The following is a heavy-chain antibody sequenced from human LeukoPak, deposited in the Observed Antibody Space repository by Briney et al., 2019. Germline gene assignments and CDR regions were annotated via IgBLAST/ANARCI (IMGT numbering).Heavy chain of an antibody. V-gene: IGHV3-21*01. CDR1: GFTFSSYS. J-gene: IGHJ4*02. D-gene: IGHD6-19*01. CDR3: ARGPHPYSSGWYHFDY. Sequence: GGSLRLSCAASGFTFSSYSMNWVRQAPGKGLEWVSSISSSSSYIYYADSVKGRFTISRDNAKNSLYLQMNSLRGEDTAVYYCARGPHPYSSGWYHFDYWGQGTLVTVSS. CDR2: ISSSSSYI.